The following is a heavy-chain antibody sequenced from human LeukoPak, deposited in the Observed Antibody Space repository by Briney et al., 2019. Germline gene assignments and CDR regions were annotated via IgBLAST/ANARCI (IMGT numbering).Heavy chain of an antibody. J-gene: IGHJ3*02. CDR1: GGSIGTYY. D-gene: IGHD2-2*01. CDR2: VHTTGNT. Sequence: SETLSPPCTVSGGSIGTYYWSWLRQPAGKGLEWIGRVHTTGNTNYNPSLSSRVAMSVDTPKNQFSLRLTSVTAADTAMYYCARGSLMTDVVVLPARYAFDIWGLGTMVTFSS. CDR3: ARGSLMTDVVVLPARYAFDI. V-gene: IGHV4-4*07.